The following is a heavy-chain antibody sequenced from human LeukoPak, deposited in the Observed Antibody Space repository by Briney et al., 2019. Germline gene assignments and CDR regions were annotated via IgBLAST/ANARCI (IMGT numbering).Heavy chain of an antibody. CDR3: ARAACRSYSSTCAFDI. CDR1: GYTFTSYG. J-gene: IGHJ3*02. D-gene: IGHD1-26*01. CDR2: MNPNSGNT. V-gene: IGHV1-8*03. Sequence: GASVKVSCKASGYTFTSYGISWVRQAPGQGLEWMGWMNPNSGNTGYAQKFQGRVTITRNTSISTAYMELSSLRSEDTAVYYCARAACRSYSSTCAFDIWGQGTMVTVSS.